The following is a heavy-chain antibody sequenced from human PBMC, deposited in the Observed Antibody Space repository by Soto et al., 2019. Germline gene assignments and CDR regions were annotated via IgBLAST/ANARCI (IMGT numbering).Heavy chain of an antibody. CDR1: GYTFTSYA. D-gene: IGHD6-19*01. CDR3: AISSSGWYKYNWFDP. V-gene: IGHV1-3*01. Sequence: ASVKVSCKASGYTFTSYAMHWVRQAPGQRLEWMGWINAGNGNTKYSQKFQGRVTITRDTSASTAYMELSSLRSEDTAVYYCAISSSGWYKYNWFDPWGQGTLVTVSS. CDR2: INAGNGNT. J-gene: IGHJ5*02.